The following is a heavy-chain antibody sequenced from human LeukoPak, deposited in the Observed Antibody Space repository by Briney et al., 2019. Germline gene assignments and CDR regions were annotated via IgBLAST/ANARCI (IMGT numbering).Heavy chain of an antibody. CDR2: ISGSGGST. J-gene: IGHJ5*02. D-gene: IGHD5-12*01. CDR1: GFTFSSYA. V-gene: IGHV3-23*01. CDR3: AKDGKGYSGYDYRDWFDP. Sequence: PGGSLRLSCAASGFTFSSYAMSWVRQASGKGLEWVSAISGSGGSTYYADSVKGRFTISRDNSKNTLYLQMNSLRAEDTAVYYCAKDGKGYSGYDYRDWFDPWGQGTLVTVSS.